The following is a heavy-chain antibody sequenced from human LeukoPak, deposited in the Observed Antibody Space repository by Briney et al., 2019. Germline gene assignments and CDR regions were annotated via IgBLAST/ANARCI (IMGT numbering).Heavy chain of an antibody. D-gene: IGHD3-22*01. CDR3: ARHESHDSSGYYFDY. V-gene: IGHV4-34*01. J-gene: IGHJ4*02. Sequence: GSLRLSCAASGFTFSDYNMRWIRQAPGKGLEWIGEINHSGSTNYNPSLKSRVTISVDTSKNQFSLKLSSVTAADTAVYYCARHESHDSSGYYFDYWGQGTLVTVSS. CDR1: GFTFSDYN. CDR2: INHSGST.